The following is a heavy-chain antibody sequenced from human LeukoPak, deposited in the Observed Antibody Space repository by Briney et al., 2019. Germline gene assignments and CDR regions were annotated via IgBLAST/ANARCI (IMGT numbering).Heavy chain of an antibody. J-gene: IGHJ4*02. CDR1: GFTVSSNY. Sequence: GGSLRLSCAASGFTVSSNYMSWVRQAPGKGLEWVSVIYSEGSTYYADSVKGRFTISRDNSKNTLYLQMNSLRAEDTAVYYCARSGSVRIAANWGQGTLVTVSS. CDR2: IYSEGST. CDR3: ARSGSVRIAAN. D-gene: IGHD6-13*01. V-gene: IGHV3-53*01.